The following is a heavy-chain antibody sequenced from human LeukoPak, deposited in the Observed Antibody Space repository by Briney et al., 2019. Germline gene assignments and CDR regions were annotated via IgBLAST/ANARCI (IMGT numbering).Heavy chain of an antibody. J-gene: IGHJ5*02. V-gene: IGHV1-2*02. CDR3: ARVQYQLLFEGNWFDP. CDR1: GYTFTVYY. D-gene: IGHD2-2*01. Sequence: GASVKVSCKASGYTFTVYYMQWGRQAPGQGEEGKGWINLNSGGTNYAQKFQGRVTMTRDRANTKGYLDLKNLISDDTAVHYCARVQYQLLFEGNWFDPWGQGTLVTVSS. CDR2: INLNSGGT.